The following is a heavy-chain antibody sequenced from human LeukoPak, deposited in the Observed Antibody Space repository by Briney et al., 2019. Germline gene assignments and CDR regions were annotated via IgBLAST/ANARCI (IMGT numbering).Heavy chain of an antibody. V-gene: IGHV4-59*01. Sequence: SETLSLTCTVSGGSISSYYWSWIRQPPGKGLDWIGYIYYSGSTNCNPSLKSRVTISVDTSKNQFSLKLSSVTAADTAVYYCARGRNNIVVVPAAISSWFDPWGQGTLVTVSS. J-gene: IGHJ5*02. CDR2: IYYSGST. D-gene: IGHD2-2*01. CDR1: GGSISSYY. CDR3: ARGRNNIVVVPAAISSWFDP.